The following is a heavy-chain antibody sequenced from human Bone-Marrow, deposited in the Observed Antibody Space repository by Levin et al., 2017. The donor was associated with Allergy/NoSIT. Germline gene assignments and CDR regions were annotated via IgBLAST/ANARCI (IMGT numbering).Heavy chain of an antibody. V-gene: IGHV3-11*01. D-gene: IGHD1-26*01. Sequence: GGSLRLSCAASGFTFSDYYMSWIRQAPGKGLEWVSYISSSGSTIYYADSVKGRFTISRDNAKNSLYLQMNSLRAEDTAVYYCARDIVGATRSLDWGYYYYYGMDVWGQGTTVTVSS. J-gene: IGHJ6*02. CDR1: GFTFSDYY. CDR3: ARDIVGATRSLDWGYYYYYGMDV. CDR2: ISSSGSTI.